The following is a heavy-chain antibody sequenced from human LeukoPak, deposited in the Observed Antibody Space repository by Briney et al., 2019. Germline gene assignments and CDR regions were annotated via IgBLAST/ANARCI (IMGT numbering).Heavy chain of an antibody. CDR2: INPNSGGT. CDR3: ARESPTPGGMGSYCDILTGYYYQYGMDV. CDR1: GYTFTGYY. V-gene: IGHV1-2*02. J-gene: IGHJ6*02. D-gene: IGHD3-9*01. Sequence: ASVKVSCKSSGYTFTGYYMHWVRQAPGQGLEWMGWINPNSGGTNYAQKFQGRVTMTRDTSISTAYMELSRLRSDDTAVYYCARESPTPGGMGSYCDILTGYYYQYGMDVWGQGTTVTVSS.